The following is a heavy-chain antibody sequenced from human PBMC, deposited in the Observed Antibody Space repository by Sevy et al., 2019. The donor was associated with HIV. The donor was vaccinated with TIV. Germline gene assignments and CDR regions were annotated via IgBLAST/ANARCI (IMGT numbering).Heavy chain of an antibody. V-gene: IGHV5-51*01. D-gene: IGHD6-13*01. CDR1: GYSFINYW. CDR2: IYPGDSDT. CDR3: ARRGSSWYSGELDY. Sequence: GESLKISCKGSGYSFINYWIGWVRQMPGKGLEWMGIIYPGDSDTRYSPSFQGQVTNSVDKSISTAYLQWSSLKASDTAMYYCARRGSSWYSGELDYWGQGTLVTVSS. J-gene: IGHJ4*02.